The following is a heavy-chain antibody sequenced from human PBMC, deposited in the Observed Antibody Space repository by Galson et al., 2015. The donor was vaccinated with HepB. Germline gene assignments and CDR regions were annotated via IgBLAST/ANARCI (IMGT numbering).Heavy chain of an antibody. J-gene: IGHJ4*02. V-gene: IGHV3-53*01. CDR3: ARGYCSSGSCYAVYFDY. CDR2: LYSSGST. Sequence: SLRLSCAASGFTVSSNYMSWVRQAPGKGLEWVSVLYSSGSTYYADSVKGRFTISRDISKDTLYLQMNSLRAEDTAVYYCARGYCSSGSCYAVYFDYWGQGTLVTVSS. CDR1: GFTVSSNY. D-gene: IGHD2-15*01.